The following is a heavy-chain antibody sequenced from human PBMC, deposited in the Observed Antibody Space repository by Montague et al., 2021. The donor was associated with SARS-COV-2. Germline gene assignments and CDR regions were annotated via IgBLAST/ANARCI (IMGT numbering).Heavy chain of an antibody. Sequence: SETLSLTCTVSGASVSSGNSYWNWIRPPPGKGLEWIGYISYSGSTNYSLSLQSRVTISADTSKNQLSLKVISATAADTAVYYCARFGYESVGYYYIYPDWGQGSLVTVSS. V-gene: IGHV4-61*01. CDR3: ARFGYESVGYYYIYPD. J-gene: IGHJ1*01. D-gene: IGHD3-22*01. CDR1: GASVSSGNSY. CDR2: ISYSGST.